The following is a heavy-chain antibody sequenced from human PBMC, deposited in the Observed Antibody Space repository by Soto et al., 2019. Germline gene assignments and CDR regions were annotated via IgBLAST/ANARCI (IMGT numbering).Heavy chain of an antibody. Sequence: QVQLVQSGAEVKKPGSSVRVACKASGGTFSSYAISWVRQAPGQGLEWMGGIIPIFGTANYAQKFQGRVTITADESTSTAYMEVSSLRSEDTAVYYCPTHGAVPSPSDYWGQGTLVTVSS. CDR2: IIPIFGTA. V-gene: IGHV1-69*01. CDR1: GGTFSSYA. CDR3: PTHGAVPSPSDY. J-gene: IGHJ4*02. D-gene: IGHD3-10*01.